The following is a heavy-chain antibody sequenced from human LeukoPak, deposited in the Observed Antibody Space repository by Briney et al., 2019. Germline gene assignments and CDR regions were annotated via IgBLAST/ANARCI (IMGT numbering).Heavy chain of an antibody. CDR1: GXTXTNXG. D-gene: IGHD2-21*01. J-gene: IGHJ3*02. V-gene: IGHV1-18*03. Sequence: KXSXXXXGXTXTNXGITWVRQAPGQGLEWMGWTSSHNGQTNYVQKYQGRVAMSADPSTATAYMELRSLTSDDMAVYYCARDPPETATIWAFDIWGQGTMVTVSS. CDR3: ARDPPETATIWAFDI. CDR2: TSSHNGQT.